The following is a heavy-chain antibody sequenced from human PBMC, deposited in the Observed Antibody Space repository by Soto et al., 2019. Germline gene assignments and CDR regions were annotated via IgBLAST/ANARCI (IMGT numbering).Heavy chain of an antibody. CDR3: ARDLDP. V-gene: IGHV4-59*01. Sequence: SETLSLTCTVSGGSISSYYWSWIRQPPGKGLEWIGYIYYSGSTNYNPSLKSRVTISVDTSKNQFSLKLSSVTAADTAVYYCARDLDPWGQGTLVTVSS. J-gene: IGHJ5*02. CDR1: GGSISSYY. CDR2: IYYSGST.